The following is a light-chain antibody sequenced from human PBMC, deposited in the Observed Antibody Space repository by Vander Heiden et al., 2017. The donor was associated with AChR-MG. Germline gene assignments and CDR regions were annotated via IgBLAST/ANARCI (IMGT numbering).Light chain of an antibody. CDR3: FSFTSSNTRF. CDR1: SSDISGSHS. V-gene: IGLV2-14*03. Sequence: QSALTQPASVSGSPGQSITIACAGISSDISGSHSVSWYQQPQGKAPKPRLFDVSNRPAGVSTRFSGSKSGNTASLNSSGLQVEDEADYYCFSFTSSNTRFFGAGTKLTVL. CDR2: DVS. J-gene: IGLJ2*01.